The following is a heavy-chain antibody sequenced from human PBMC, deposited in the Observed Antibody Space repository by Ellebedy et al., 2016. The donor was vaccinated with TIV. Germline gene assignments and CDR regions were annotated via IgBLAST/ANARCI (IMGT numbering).Heavy chain of an antibody. CDR2: ISLSSGTI. CDR3: AFNIRRGDGLN. V-gene: IGHV3-11*01. D-gene: IGHD2-21*02. Sequence: GESLKISCTASGYTFSDYYMAWVRQAPGKGLEWVSYISLSSGTISYADSVKGRFTISRDNAKNSVYLQMNSLRADDTAVYYCAFNIRRGDGLNWGQGTLVSVSS. J-gene: IGHJ4*02. CDR1: GYTFSDYY.